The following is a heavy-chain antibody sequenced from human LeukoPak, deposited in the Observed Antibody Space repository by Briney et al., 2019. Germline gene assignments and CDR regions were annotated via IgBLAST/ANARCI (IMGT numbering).Heavy chain of an antibody. Sequence: YPSETLSLTCTVSSGSISSGTYYWSWIRQPAGKGLEWIGRIYSSGSTNYNPSLKGRVTISVDTSKNQLSLKLSSVTAADTAVYYRARDLLHRGYAFDIWGRGTMVTVSS. V-gene: IGHV4-61*02. CDR3: ARDLLHRGYAFDI. CDR1: SGSISSGTYY. J-gene: IGHJ3*02. D-gene: IGHD3-22*01. CDR2: IYSSGST.